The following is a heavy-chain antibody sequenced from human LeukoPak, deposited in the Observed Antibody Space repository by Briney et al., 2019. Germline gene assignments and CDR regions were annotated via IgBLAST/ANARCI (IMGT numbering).Heavy chain of an antibody. CDR3: ARSLYSSSSAYYYYGLDV. D-gene: IGHD6-6*01. Sequence: ASVKVSCKASGGTFSSYAISWVRQAPGQGLEWMGGIIPIFGTANYAQKFQGRVTITADESTSTANMELSSLRSEDTAMYYCARSLYSSSSAYYYYGLDVWGQGTTVTVSS. J-gene: IGHJ6*02. CDR2: IIPIFGTA. V-gene: IGHV1-69*13. CDR1: GGTFSSYA.